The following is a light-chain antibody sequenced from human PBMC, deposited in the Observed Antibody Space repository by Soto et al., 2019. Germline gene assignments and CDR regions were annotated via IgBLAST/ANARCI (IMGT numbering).Light chain of an antibody. CDR2: DVS. CDR3: QQRSNWPLT. V-gene: IGKV3-11*01. CDR1: QSVSNF. J-gene: IGKJ4*01. Sequence: EIVLTQSPATLSLSPGERAILSCRASQSVSNFLAWYQQKPGQAPRLPIFDVSTRATGVPPRFSGSGSGTDFTLTIIGLEPEDFAIYYCQQRSNWPLTFGGGTKVDIK.